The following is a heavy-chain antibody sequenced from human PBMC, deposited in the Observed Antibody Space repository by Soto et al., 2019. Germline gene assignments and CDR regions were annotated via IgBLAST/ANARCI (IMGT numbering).Heavy chain of an antibody. CDR1: GFTFSSYS. Sequence: EVQLVESGGGLVKPGGSLRLSCAASGFTFSSYSMNWVRQAPGKGLEWVSSISSSSSYIYYAASVKGRFTISIDNAKNSLYLQMNSLTAEDTAVYYCARALRGLGNWFDPWGQGTLVTVSS. J-gene: IGHJ5*02. CDR2: ISSSSSYI. V-gene: IGHV3-21*01. D-gene: IGHD3-10*01. CDR3: ARALRGLGNWFDP.